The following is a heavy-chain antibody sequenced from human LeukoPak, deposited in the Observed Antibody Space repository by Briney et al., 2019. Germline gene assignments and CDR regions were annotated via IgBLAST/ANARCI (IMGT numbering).Heavy chain of an antibody. CDR2: IYYSGST. CDR3: ARDSARTTF. CDR1: GGSISGYY. D-gene: IGHD1-7*01. V-gene: IGHV4-31*03. J-gene: IGHJ4*02. Sequence: SETLSLTCTVSGGSISGYYWSWIRQHPGKGLEWIGYIYYSGSTYYNPSLKSRVTISVDTSKNQFSLKLSSVTAADTAVYYCARDSARTTFWGQGTLVTVS.